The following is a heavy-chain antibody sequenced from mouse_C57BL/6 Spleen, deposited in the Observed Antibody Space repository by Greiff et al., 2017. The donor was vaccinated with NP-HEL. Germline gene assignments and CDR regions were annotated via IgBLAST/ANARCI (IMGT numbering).Heavy chain of an antibody. CDR1: GFTFSDYG. D-gene: IGHD2-1*01. CDR3: ARSGNYGYWYFDV. CDR2: ISSGSSTI. Sequence: EVKLMESGGGLVKPGGSLKLSCAASGFTFSDYGMHWVRQAPEKGLEWVAYISSGSSTIYSADTVKGRFTISRDNAKNTLFLQMTSLRSEDTAMYYCARSGNYGYWYFDVWGTGTTVTVSS. V-gene: IGHV5-17*01. J-gene: IGHJ1*03.